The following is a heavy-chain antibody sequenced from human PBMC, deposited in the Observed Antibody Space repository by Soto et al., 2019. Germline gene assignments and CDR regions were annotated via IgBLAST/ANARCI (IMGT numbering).Heavy chain of an antibody. CDR3: AKAFGYSSTWFARNWFDP. V-gene: IGHV3-23*01. CDR2: ISGSGDRT. J-gene: IGHJ5*02. CDR1: GLTFTNSA. D-gene: IGHD6-13*01. Sequence: HPGGSLRLSCAASGLTFTNSAMSWVRQAPGKGLEWVSAISGSGDRTSYVDSVKGRFTISRDDSTNTLYLQMSSLRAEDTAVYYCAKAFGYSSTWFARNWFDPWGQGTMVTVYS.